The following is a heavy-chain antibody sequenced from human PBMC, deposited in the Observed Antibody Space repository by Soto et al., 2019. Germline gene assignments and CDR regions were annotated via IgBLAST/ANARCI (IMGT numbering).Heavy chain of an antibody. V-gene: IGHV4-59*01. CDR2: IYYSGST. CDR1: GGSISSYY. CDR3: ARDPGYGVDV. Sequence: QVQLQESGPGLVKPSETLSLTCTVSGGSISSYYWNWIRQPPGKGLEWIGYIYYSGSTNYNPSLKSRVAISVDTSKNQCSLKLNSVTAADTAVYYCARDPGYGVDVWGQGTTVTVSS. J-gene: IGHJ6*02.